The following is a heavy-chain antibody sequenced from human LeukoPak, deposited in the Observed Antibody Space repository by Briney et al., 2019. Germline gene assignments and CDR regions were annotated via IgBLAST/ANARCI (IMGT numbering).Heavy chain of an antibody. V-gene: IGHV3-30*18. Sequence: GGSLRLSCRASRFSFSDYDMHWVRQAPGKGLEWVAVISSDGSRKHYGDSVKGRFTISRDNSESTLFLQMNSLRTDDASVYFCAKYAYNWNAPDGFDMWGQGTMVIVSS. CDR2: ISSDGSRK. J-gene: IGHJ3*02. CDR3: AKYAYNWNAPDGFDM. D-gene: IGHD1-1*01. CDR1: RFSFSDYD.